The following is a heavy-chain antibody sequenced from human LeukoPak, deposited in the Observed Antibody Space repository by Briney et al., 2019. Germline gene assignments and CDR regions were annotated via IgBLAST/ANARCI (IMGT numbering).Heavy chain of an antibody. Sequence: SETLSLTCTVSGGSISSYYWGWIRQPPGKGLEWIGSIYYSGSTYYNPSLKSRVTISVDTSKNQFSLKLSSVTAADTAVYYCASPGSSGYYYLYDYWGQGTLVTVSS. D-gene: IGHD3-22*01. J-gene: IGHJ4*02. CDR2: IYYSGST. CDR3: ASPGSSGYYYLYDY. CDR1: GGSISSYY. V-gene: IGHV4-39*01.